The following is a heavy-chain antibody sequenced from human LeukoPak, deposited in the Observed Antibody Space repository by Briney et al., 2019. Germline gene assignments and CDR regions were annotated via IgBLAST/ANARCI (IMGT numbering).Heavy chain of an antibody. CDR3: AKIPGYYYGSGRWNPDYYYYGMDV. CDR2: INPSGGST. D-gene: IGHD3-10*01. V-gene: IGHV1-46*01. J-gene: IGHJ6*02. CDR1: GYTFTSYY. Sequence: GASVKVSCKASGYTFTSYYMHWVRQAPGQGLEWMGIINPSGGSTSYAQKFQGRVTMTRDTSTSTVYMELSSLRSEDTAVYYCAKIPGYYYGSGRWNPDYYYYGMDVWGQGTTVTVSS.